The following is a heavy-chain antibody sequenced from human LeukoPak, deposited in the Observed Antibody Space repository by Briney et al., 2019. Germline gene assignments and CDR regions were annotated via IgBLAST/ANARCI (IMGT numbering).Heavy chain of an antibody. J-gene: IGHJ4*02. CDR1: GGSISSSSYC. D-gene: IGHD3-3*01. CDR3: AGNPNYDFWSGYYN. V-gene: IGHV4-39*01. CDR2: IYYSGST. Sequence: SETLSLTCTVSGGSISSSSYCWVWIRQPPGKGLVWIGSIYYSGSTYYNPDPAPKSRVTISVDTSKTQFSLKLSSATATDTAVYYCAGNPNYDFWSGYYNWGQGNLVTVSS.